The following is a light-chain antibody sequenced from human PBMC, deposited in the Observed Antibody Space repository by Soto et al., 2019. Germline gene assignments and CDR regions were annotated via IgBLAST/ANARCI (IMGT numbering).Light chain of an antibody. J-gene: IGLJ2*01. CDR3: CSYSTGNTVV. V-gene: IGLV2-14*01. CDR1: SSEVGTYDY. CDR2: EVS. Sequence: QSALTQLASGSGSPGPSITLSCTGTSSEVGTYDYVSWYQQHPGKAPKLLIYEVSNRPSGISNRFSGSKSGNTASLTISGRQAEDEADYNCCSYSTGNTVVCGGGTTLTVL.